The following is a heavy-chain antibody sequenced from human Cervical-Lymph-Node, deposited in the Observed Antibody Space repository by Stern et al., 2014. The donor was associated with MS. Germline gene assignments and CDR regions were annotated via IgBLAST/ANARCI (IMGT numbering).Heavy chain of an antibody. Sequence: QVQLQESGPGLVKPSETLSLTCAVSGDSISSYTHYWAWIRQPPGKGLEWIGSGYYSGATYYNPSLKSPVTISVDTSKNPFSLGLTSVTAADTAVYYCAKHACTGAACPFDLWGQGTLVTVSS. D-gene: IGHD2-8*02. J-gene: IGHJ4*02. CDR1: GDSISSYTHY. CDR2: GYYSGAT. CDR3: AKHACTGAACPFDL. V-gene: IGHV4-39*01.